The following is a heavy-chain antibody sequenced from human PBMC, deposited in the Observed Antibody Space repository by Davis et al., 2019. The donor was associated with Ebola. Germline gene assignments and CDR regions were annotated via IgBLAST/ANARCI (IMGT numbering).Heavy chain of an antibody. CDR1: GYSISSAYY. J-gene: IGHJ4*02. CDR3: ARVGVISGDLNY. D-gene: IGHD3-16*02. CDR2: IYQTGST. Sequence: PSETLSLTCTVSGYSISSAYYWGWIRQPPGMGLEWIGNIYQTGSTNYNPSLKSRVTISLHTSMNQFSLKLSSVTAADTAVYYCARVGVISGDLNYWGQGTPVTVSS. V-gene: IGHV4-38-2*02.